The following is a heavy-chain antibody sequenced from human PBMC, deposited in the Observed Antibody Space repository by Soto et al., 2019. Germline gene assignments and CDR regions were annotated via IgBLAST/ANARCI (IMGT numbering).Heavy chain of an antibody. J-gene: IGHJ4*02. CDR3: ARDLVPYSYGEEDFDY. CDR1: GYTFTSYG. D-gene: IGHD5-18*01. Sequence: QVQLVQSGAEVKKHGASVKVSCKASGYTFTSYGISWVRQAPGQGLEWMGWISAYNGNTNYAQKLQGRVTMTTDTSTSTAYMELRSLRSDDTAVYYCARDLVPYSYGEEDFDYWGQGTLVTVSS. V-gene: IGHV1-18*04. CDR2: ISAYNGNT.